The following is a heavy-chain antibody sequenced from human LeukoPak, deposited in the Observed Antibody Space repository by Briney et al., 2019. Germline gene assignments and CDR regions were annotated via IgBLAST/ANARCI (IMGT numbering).Heavy chain of an antibody. CDR1: GYSFTSYW. D-gene: IGHD6-13*01. CDR2: IYPGDSDT. Sequence: PGESLKISCKGSGYSFTSYWIGWVRQMPGKGLEWMGIIYPGDSDTRYSPSFQGQVTISADKSISTAYLQWSSLKASDTAMYYCARSGTAAGTSGALDCWGQGTLVTVSS. J-gene: IGHJ4*02. V-gene: IGHV5-51*01. CDR3: ARSGTAAGTSGALDC.